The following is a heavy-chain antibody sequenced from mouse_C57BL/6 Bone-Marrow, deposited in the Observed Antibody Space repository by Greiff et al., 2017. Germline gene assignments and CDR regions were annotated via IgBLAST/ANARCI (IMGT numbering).Heavy chain of an antibody. CDR1: GYTFTDYN. D-gene: IGHD2-4*01. Sequence: EVQLQQSGPELVKPGASVKMSCKASGYTFTDYNMHWVKQSHGKSLEWIGYINPNNGGTSYNQKFKGKATLTVNKSSSTAYMARRSLTSEDSAVYYCARGDDYDRGVYYAMDYWGQGTSVTVSS. J-gene: IGHJ4*01. CDR2: INPNNGGT. CDR3: ARGDDYDRGVYYAMDY. V-gene: IGHV1-22*01.